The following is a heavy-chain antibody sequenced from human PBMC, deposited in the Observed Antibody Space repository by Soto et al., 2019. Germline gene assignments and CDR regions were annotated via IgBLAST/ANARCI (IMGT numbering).Heavy chain of an antibody. Sequence: EVQLLESGGGLVQPGGSLRLSCAASGFTFSSYAMSWVRQAPGKGLEWVSAISGSGGSTYYADSVKGRFTISRDNSKNTLYRQMNSLRAEDTGVYYCAKARYCSSTSCSLRFDYWGQGTLVTVSS. D-gene: IGHD2-2*01. J-gene: IGHJ4*02. CDR3: AKARYCSSTSCSLRFDY. CDR2: ISGSGGST. V-gene: IGHV3-23*01. CDR1: GFTFSSYA.